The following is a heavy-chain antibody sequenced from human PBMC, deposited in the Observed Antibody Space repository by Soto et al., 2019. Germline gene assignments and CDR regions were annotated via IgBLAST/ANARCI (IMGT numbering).Heavy chain of an antibody. V-gene: IGHV1-24*01. D-gene: IGHD3-16*02. CDR1: GYTLTELS. CDR3: CSYIWGSYRYNLSWFDP. CDR2: FDPEDGET. J-gene: IGHJ5*02. Sequence: GASVEVSCKVSGYTLTELSMHWVRQAPGKGLEWMGGFDPEDGETIYAQKFQGRVTMTEDTSTDTAYMELSSLRSEDTAVYYCCSYIWGSYRYNLSWFDPWGQGTLVTVSS.